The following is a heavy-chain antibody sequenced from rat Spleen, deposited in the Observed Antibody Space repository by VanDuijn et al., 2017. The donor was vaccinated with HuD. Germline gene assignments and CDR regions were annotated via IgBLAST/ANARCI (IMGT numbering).Heavy chain of an antibody. D-gene: IGHD1-7*01. CDR1: GFTFSDYY. Sequence: EVQLVESDGGLVQPGRSLKLSCAASGFTFSDYYMAWVRQAPTKGLEWVATISYDGSSTYYRDSVKGRFTISRDNAKSTLYLQMDSLRSEDTATYYCARQASTGIGGYYFDYWGQGVMVTVSS. J-gene: IGHJ2*01. CDR2: ISYDGSST. V-gene: IGHV5-29*01. CDR3: ARQASTGIGGYYFDY.